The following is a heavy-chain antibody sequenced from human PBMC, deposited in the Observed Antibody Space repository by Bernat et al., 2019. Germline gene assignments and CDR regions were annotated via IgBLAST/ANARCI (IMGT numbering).Heavy chain of an antibody. CDR2: ISGGGST. V-gene: IGHV3-23*04. CDR1: GFTFSNYA. J-gene: IGHJ5*02. Sequence: EVQLVESGGGLVQPGGSLRLSCAASGFTFSNYAMSWVRQAPGKGLEWVSSISGGGSTYFAESVKDRSCSAKDNANTLNRQMNSMRDEDTAVYYCAKRALAGYSSSGSVSHWSDPWGQGTLVTVSS. CDR3: AKRALAGYSSSGSVSHWSDP. D-gene: IGHD6-13*01.